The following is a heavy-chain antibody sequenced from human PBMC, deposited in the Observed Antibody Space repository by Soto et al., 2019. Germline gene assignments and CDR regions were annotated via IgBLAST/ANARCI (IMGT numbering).Heavy chain of an antibody. D-gene: IGHD3-16*01. Sequence: QVQLQESGPGLVKPSQTLSLTCSVSAGSISSGGYYWNWIRQPPGKGLEWIGYIYHSGGTYSSMSLRSRVTISVDTYKNQFSLKQTSVTAADTALYYCARDRGGYGLFDDWGQGTLVTVSS. CDR3: ARDRGGYGLFDD. CDR1: AGSISSGGYY. J-gene: IGHJ4*02. V-gene: IGHV4-31*03. CDR2: IYHSGGT.